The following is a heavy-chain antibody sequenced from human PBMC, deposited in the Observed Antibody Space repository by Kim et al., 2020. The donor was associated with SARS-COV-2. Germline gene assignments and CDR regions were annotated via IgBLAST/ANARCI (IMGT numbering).Heavy chain of an antibody. V-gene: IGHV5-51*01. CDR2: IYPGDSDT. Sequence: GESLKISCKGSGYSFTSYWIGWVRQMPGKGLEWMGIIYPGDSDTRYIPSFQGQVTISADKSISTAYLQWSSLKASDTAMYYCARALGGIGSPHYCTNGVCYTAPYYYYGMDVWGQGTTVTVSS. CDR3: ARALGGIGSPHYCTNGVCYTAPYYYYGMDV. J-gene: IGHJ6*02. CDR1: GYSFTSYW. D-gene: IGHD2-8*01.